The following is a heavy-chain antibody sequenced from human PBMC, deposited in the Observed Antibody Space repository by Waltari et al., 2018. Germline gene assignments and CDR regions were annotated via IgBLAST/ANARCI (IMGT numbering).Heavy chain of an antibody. Sequence: QLQPRESGPGLLKPSETLSLTCSVSGDSIGSGYYYWRWIRRAPGKGLEWFGSIYFAGSTYYTPSLKSRLTISVDTSKNQFSLRLSSVTAADTAVYYCAREVGGSSWSTTPRGDAFDIWGQGTMVTVSS. V-gene: IGHV4-39*07. D-gene: IGHD6-13*01. CDR3: AREVGGSSWSTTPRGDAFDI. CDR1: GDSIGSGYYY. J-gene: IGHJ3*02. CDR2: IYFAGST.